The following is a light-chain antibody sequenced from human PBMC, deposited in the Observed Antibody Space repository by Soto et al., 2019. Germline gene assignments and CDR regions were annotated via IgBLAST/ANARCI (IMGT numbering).Light chain of an antibody. J-gene: IGLJ3*02. CDR3: CSYAGSSTLV. CDR2: EGT. Sequence: QPVLTQPASVSGSPGQSITISCTGTSSDVGTYNLVSWYQQHPGKAPKLMIFEGTKRPSGVSNRFSASKSGNTASLTISGLLAEDEADYYCCSYAGSSTLVFGGGTKLTVL. CDR1: SSDVGTYNL. V-gene: IGLV2-23*01.